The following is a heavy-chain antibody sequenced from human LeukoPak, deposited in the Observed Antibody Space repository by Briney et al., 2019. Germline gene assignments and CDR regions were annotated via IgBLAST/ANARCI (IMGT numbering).Heavy chain of an antibody. CDR1: GFTFSSYA. J-gene: IGHJ4*02. CDR2: ISGSGGST. V-gene: IGHV3-23*01. Sequence: PGGSLRLSCAASGFTFSSYAMSWVRQAPGKGLEWVSAISGSGGSTYYADSVKGRFTISRDNSKNTLYLQMNSLRAEDTAVYYCAKNGYRLSSGWHLDYWGQGTLVTVSS. CDR3: AKNGYRLSSGWHLDY. D-gene: IGHD6-19*01.